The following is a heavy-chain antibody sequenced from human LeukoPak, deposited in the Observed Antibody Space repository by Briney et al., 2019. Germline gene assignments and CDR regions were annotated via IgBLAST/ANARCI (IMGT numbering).Heavy chain of an antibody. V-gene: IGHV3-33*03. CDR3: AGAISKGAGIDS. CDR2: IWHDGSRT. Sequence: GGSLRLSCATSGFTFEKYGIHWVRQAPGKGLEWVAVIWHDGSRTYYADSLKGRFSISRDNSKDTAFLQMNSLTAEDTATYYCAGAISKGAGIDSWGQGTQVTVSS. CDR1: GFTFEKYG. J-gene: IGHJ4*02. D-gene: IGHD1-26*01.